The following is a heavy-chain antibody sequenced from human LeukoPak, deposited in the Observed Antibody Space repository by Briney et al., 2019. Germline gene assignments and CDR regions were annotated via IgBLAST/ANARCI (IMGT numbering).Heavy chain of an antibody. CDR1: GFTFSSYA. CDR2: ISYDGSNK. J-gene: IGHJ3*02. CDR3: ARDIGYCSGGSCSNDAFDI. Sequence: GGSLRLSCAASGFTFSSYAMHWVRQASGKGLEWVAVISYDGSNKYYADSVKGRFTISRDNSKNTLYLQMNSLRAEDTAVYYCARDIGYCSGGSCSNDAFDIWGQGTMVTVSS. V-gene: IGHV3-30*04. D-gene: IGHD2-15*01.